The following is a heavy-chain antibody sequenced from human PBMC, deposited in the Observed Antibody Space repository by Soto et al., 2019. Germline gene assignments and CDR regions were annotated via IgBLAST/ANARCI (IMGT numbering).Heavy chain of an antibody. V-gene: IGHV4-34*01. CDR2: LNDSGGT. J-gene: IGHJ1*01. CDR3: ARARRGVQH. Sequence: QVQLQQWGAGLLKPSETLSLTCAVYGGCFSGYYWSWIRQPPGKGLEWIGELNDSGGTNYNASLTRRVSISGGTSENQCSLKLNFVTAADEAVHYWARARRGVQHWGPGTLVTVAS. CDR1: GGCFSGYY.